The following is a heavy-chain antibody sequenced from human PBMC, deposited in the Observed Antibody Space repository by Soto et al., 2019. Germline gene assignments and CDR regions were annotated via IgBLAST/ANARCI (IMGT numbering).Heavy chain of an antibody. CDR3: AKDRDDILTGFNWFDP. CDR1: GFTFSSYA. D-gene: IGHD3-9*01. Sequence: GGSLRLSCAASGFTFSSYAMNWVRQAPGKGLEWVSAISGSGGSTYYADSVKGRFTISRDNSKNTLYLQMNSLRAEDTAVYYCAKDRDDILTGFNWFDPWGQGTLVTVSS. V-gene: IGHV3-23*01. J-gene: IGHJ5*02. CDR2: ISGSGGST.